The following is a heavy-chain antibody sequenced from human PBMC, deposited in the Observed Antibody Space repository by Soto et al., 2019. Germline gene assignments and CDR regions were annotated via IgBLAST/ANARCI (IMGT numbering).Heavy chain of an antibody. V-gene: IGHV4-39*01. CDR3: GRVVIAATPHRDVDY. D-gene: IGHD2-15*01. Sequence: SETLSHTYTVSGGYGIGTNDNWGWIRQPLGKGLEWIGSIYNPASTYYNPSLKSRVTISVDTSRNQFSLNLNSVTAADTAIYYCGRVVIAATPHRDVDYWGQGTLVTVSS. CDR1: GGYGIGTNDN. J-gene: IGHJ4*02. CDR2: IYNPAST.